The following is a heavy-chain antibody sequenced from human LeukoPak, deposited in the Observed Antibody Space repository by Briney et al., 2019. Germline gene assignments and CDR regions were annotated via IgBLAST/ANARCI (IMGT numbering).Heavy chain of an antibody. D-gene: IGHD4-17*01. CDR3: ARDLQATVTTNGWGFDL. CDR1: GFTFNNYA. J-gene: IGHJ2*01. Sequence: GGSLRLSCAASGFTFNNYAMSWVRQAPGKGLVWVSRINDDGSSASYADSVKGRFTITRDNVKKTLYLQMNSLRAEDTAVYYCARDLQATVTTNGWGFDLWGRGTLVTVSS. V-gene: IGHV3-74*01. CDR2: INDDGSSA.